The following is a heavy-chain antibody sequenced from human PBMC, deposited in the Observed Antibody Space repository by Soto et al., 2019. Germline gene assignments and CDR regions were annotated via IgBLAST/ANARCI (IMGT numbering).Heavy chain of an antibody. V-gene: IGHV3-7*01. CDR2: IKQDGSEK. D-gene: IGHD3-22*01. J-gene: IGHJ3*02. CDR1: RFTFSNYW. CDR3: ARYPRYNYDSSGSLDI. Sequence: EVQLVESGGGLVQPGGSLRLSCVASRFTFSNYWMSWVRQAPGKGLEWVANIKQDGSEKNYVDSVKGRFTISRDNAKNSLYLQVSSLRAEDTAVYYCARYPRYNYDSSGSLDIWGQGTMVTVSS.